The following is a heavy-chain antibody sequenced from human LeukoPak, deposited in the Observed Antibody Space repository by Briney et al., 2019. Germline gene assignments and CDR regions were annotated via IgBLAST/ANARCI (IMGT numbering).Heavy chain of an antibody. CDR3: ATTRQQWLDIDY. V-gene: IGHV1-24*01. D-gene: IGHD6-19*01. J-gene: IGHJ4*02. Sequence: ASVKVSCKVSGYTLTELSMHWVRQAPGKGLEWMGGFDPEDGETIYAQKFQGRVTMTGDTSTDTAYMELSSLRSEDTAVYCCATTRQQWLDIDYWGQGTLVTVSS. CDR1: GYTLTELS. CDR2: FDPEDGET.